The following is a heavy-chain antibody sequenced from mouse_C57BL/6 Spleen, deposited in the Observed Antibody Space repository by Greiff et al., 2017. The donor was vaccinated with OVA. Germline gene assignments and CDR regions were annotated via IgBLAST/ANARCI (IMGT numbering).Heavy chain of an antibody. CDR1: GYTFTSYW. V-gene: IGHV1-50*01. CDR3: ARRDTRRSY. D-gene: IGHD1-1*01. J-gene: IGHJ2*01. Sequence: QVQLQQSGAELVKPGASVKLSCKASGYTFTSYWMQWVKQRPGQGLEWIGEIDPSDSYTNYNQKFKGKATLTVDTSSSTAYMQLSSLTSEDSAVYYCARRDTRRSYWGQGTTLTVSS. CDR2: IDPSDSYT.